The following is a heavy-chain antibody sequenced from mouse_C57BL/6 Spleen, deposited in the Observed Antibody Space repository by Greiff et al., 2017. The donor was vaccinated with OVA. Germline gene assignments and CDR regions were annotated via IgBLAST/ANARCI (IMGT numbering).Heavy chain of an antibody. Sequence: EVKLVESGGGLVQPKGSLKLSCAASGFSFNTYAMNWVRQAPGKGLEWVARIRSKSNNYATYYADSVKDRFTISRDDSESMLYLQMNNLKTEDTAMYYCVRGGYDYFDYWGQGTTLTVSS. CDR3: VRGGYDYFDY. CDR1: GFSFNTYA. J-gene: IGHJ2*01. V-gene: IGHV10-1*01. D-gene: IGHD2-3*01. CDR2: IRSKSNNYAT.